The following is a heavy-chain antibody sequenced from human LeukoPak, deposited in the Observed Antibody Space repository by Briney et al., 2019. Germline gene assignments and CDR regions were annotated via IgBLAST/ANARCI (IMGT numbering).Heavy chain of an antibody. D-gene: IGHD6-25*01. CDR3: AREWSSGWAEFDY. CDR2: IYYSGNT. Sequence: SETLSLTCTVSSDSISSYYWNWIRQPRGKGLEWIGYIYYSGNTNYSPSLKGRVTISVDTSKNQFSLDLTSVTAADTAVYYCAREWSSGWAEFDYWGQGTLVTVSS. J-gene: IGHJ4*02. V-gene: IGHV4-59*01. CDR1: SDSISSYY.